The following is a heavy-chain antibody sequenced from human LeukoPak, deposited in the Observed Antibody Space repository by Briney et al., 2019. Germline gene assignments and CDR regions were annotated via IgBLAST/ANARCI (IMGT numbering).Heavy chain of an antibody. J-gene: IGHJ4*02. CDR1: GFTFSSYA. CDR2: ISYDGSSE. D-gene: IGHD2-2*02. Sequence: PGGSLRLSCAASGFTFSSYAMHWVRQAPGKGLEWVAVISYDGSSEYYADSVKGRFTISRDNSKNTLYVQMNSLRAEDTAVYYCARDMCSSTSCYRTVPFDYWGQGTLVTVPS. V-gene: IGHV3-30*04. CDR3: ARDMCSSTSCYRTVPFDY.